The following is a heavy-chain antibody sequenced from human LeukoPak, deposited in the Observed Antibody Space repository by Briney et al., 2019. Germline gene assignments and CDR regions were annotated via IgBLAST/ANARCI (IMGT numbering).Heavy chain of an antibody. CDR1: GGTFSSYA. Sequence: SVKVSCKASGGTFSSYAISWVRQAPGQGLEWMGGIIPIFGTANYAQKFQGRVTITADESTSTAYMELSSLRSEDTAVYYCARDLIAVAGTDWFDPWGQGTPVTVSS. V-gene: IGHV1-69*13. D-gene: IGHD6-19*01. CDR3: ARDLIAVAGTDWFDP. J-gene: IGHJ5*02. CDR2: IIPIFGTA.